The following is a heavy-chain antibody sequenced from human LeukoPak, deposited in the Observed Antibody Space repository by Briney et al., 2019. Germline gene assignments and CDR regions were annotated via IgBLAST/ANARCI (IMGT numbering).Heavy chain of an antibody. CDR3: TRDRDGDYGMAV. Sequence: SETLSLTCSVSGVSVSSHSWSWLRQPAGKGLEGIGRFSASGSPNYNPSLKSRVTMSEDTSKNQLSLILTSVTAADTAVYYCTRDRDGDYGMAVWGQGTTVTVSS. CDR1: GVSVSSHS. D-gene: IGHD4-17*01. V-gene: IGHV4-4*07. J-gene: IGHJ6*02. CDR2: FSASGSP.